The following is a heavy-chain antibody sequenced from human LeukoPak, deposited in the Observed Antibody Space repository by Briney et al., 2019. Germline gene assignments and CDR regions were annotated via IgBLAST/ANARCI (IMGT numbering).Heavy chain of an antibody. D-gene: IGHD3-16*01. CDR3: ARHKNLGVPPFDY. V-gene: IGHV4-39*01. Sequence: SSETLSLTCTVSGGSISSRVHYWGWIRQPPGKGLEWIGSIHYSGNTYYSPSLKSRVTISIDMSKNQFSLKLSSMPAADTAIYYCARHKNLGVPPFDYWGQGTLVTVSS. J-gene: IGHJ4*02. CDR1: GGSISSRVHY. CDR2: IHYSGNT.